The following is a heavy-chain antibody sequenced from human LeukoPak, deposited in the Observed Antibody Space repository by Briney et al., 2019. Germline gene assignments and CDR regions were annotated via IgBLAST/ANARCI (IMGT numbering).Heavy chain of an antibody. J-gene: IGHJ6*03. D-gene: IGHD3-16*02. CDR1: GFTLSSDD. CDR2: ISNDVSNK. Sequence: GGSLRLACGASGFTLSSDDIGSVRQAPRGGLEWVAVISNDVSNKYTTDSARDRFTIARDKAENSLYLQMSSLRAEATALYHCARVTRGITFGGVIVTYYYYMEVWGKGTTVTISS. V-gene: IGHV3-30*03. CDR3: ARVTRGITFGGVIVTYYYYMEV.